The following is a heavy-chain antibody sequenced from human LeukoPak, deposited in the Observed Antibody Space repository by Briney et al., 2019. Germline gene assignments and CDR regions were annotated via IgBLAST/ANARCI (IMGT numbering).Heavy chain of an antibody. J-gene: IGHJ4*02. D-gene: IGHD3-22*01. Sequence: SETLSLTCSVSGGSISSSIYYWGWIRQPPGKGLEWIGSIYDSGSTYYNPSLKSRVTIYVDTSKNQFPLKLSSVTAADTAVYYCAGSDSSGYYPDYWGQGTLVTVSS. V-gene: IGHV4-39*01. CDR2: IYDSGST. CDR3: AGSDSSGYYPDY. CDR1: GGSISSSIYY.